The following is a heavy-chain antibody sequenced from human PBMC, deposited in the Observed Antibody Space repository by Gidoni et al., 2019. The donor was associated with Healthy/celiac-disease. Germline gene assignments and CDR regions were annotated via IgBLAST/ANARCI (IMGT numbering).Heavy chain of an antibody. Sequence: EVQLVESGGGWSQPGGSLRLSCAASGFTVSSNYMSWVRQAPGKGLEWVSVIYSGGSTYYADSVKGRFTISRDNSKNTLYLQMNSLRAEDTAVYYCARVVGATLFDYWGQGTLVTVSS. CDR3: ARVVGATLFDY. CDR1: GFTVSSNY. D-gene: IGHD1-26*01. J-gene: IGHJ4*02. V-gene: IGHV3-66*01. CDR2: IYSGGST.